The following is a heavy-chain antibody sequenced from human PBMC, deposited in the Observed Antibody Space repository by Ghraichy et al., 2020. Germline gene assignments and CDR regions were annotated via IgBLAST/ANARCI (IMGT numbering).Heavy chain of an antibody. CDR2: ISYDATRR. CDR3: ARDDEQGRTTSGLFDY. D-gene: IGHD1/OR15-1a*01. J-gene: IGHJ4*02. V-gene: IGHV3-30-3*01. Sequence: GGSLRLSCGASGFTFSTHPFHWVRQAPGKGLEWVSVISYDATRRYYADSVRGRFTVSRDNSKNTLYLQMDSVTPEDTAVYFCARDDEQGRTTSGLFDYWGQGTLVPLSS. CDR1: GFTFSTHP.